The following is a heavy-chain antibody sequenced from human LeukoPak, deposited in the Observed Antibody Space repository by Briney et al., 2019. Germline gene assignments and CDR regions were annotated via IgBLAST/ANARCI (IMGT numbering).Heavy chain of an antibody. CDR3: AKESIVAAGNVNYFDY. CDR1: GFTFSSYA. D-gene: IGHD6-13*01. Sequence: PGGSLRLSCASSGFTFSSYALSWVRQAPAKGLEWVSAISGSGGSTYCADSVRGRFTISRDNSKNTLYLQMNSLRAEDTAVYYCAKESIVAAGNVNYFDYWGQGTLVTVSS. V-gene: IGHV3-23*01. CDR2: ISGSGGST. J-gene: IGHJ4*02.